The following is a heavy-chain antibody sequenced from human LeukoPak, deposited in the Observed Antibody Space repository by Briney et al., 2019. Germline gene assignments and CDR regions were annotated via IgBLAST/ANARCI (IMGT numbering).Heavy chain of an antibody. CDR3: ARGGYYDILTGYYRHYYYYMDV. CDR2: MIPIFGRV. J-gene: IGHJ6*03. V-gene: IGHV1-69*13. D-gene: IGHD3-9*01. CDR1: GGAFTRYA. Sequence: SVEVSGKASGGAFTRYAISGVRQAPGQGLEWRGGMIPIFGRVSYAQKFQGRVTITAEEVTSTVYMELSSRRSEDTAVYYCARGGYYDILTGYYRHYYYYMDVWGKGTTVTISS.